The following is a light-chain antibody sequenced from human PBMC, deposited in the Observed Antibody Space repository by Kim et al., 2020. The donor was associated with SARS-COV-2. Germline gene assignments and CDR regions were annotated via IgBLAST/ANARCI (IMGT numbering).Light chain of an antibody. V-gene: IGKV3-11*01. CDR3: QQRTNWL. J-gene: IGKJ2*01. Sequence: QSPTLARRASQTVRSSFAWYQRQPGQAPRLRIYDISNRAKGIPARYRGSGSVKDFTLTISSREPEDSAVYYGQQRTNWLFGQGTNLEI. CDR1: QTVRSS. CDR2: DIS.